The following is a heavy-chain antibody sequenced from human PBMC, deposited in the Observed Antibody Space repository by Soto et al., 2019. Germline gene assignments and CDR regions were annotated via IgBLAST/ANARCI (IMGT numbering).Heavy chain of an antibody. CDR2: IYWDDDK. J-gene: IGHJ4*02. CDR1: GFSLSTSGVG. V-gene: IGHV2-5*02. D-gene: IGHD6-19*01. CDR3: ARDSSGWYGFDY. Sequence: QITLKESGPTLMKPTQTLTLTCTFSGFSLSTSGVGVGWIRQPLGEALEWLALIYWDDDKRYSPSLKSRLTITKDTSKNQVVLTMTNMDPVDTATYYCARDSSGWYGFDYWGQGTLVTVSS.